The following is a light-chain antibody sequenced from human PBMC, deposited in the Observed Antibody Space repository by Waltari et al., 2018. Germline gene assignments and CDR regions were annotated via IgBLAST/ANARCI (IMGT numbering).Light chain of an antibody. V-gene: IGKV3-20*01. Sequence: DIVLTQSPGTLSLSPGERATLSCRASESISKYLAWYPQRPGQAPRLLIYAASNRATGVPDRFSGSGSGTDFSLTISRLEPEDFAVYYCQMYVRLPVTFGQGTKVEIK. CDR1: ESISKY. CDR3: QMYVRLPVT. CDR2: AAS. J-gene: IGKJ1*01.